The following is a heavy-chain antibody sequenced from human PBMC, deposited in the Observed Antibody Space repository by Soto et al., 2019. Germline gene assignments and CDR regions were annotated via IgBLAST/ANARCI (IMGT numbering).Heavy chain of an antibody. CDR1: GGSISSSSYY. CDR2: IYYSGST. CDR3: ARFVYGDYISDNWFDP. V-gene: IGHV4-39*01. D-gene: IGHD4-17*01. Sequence: SETLSLTCTVSGGSISSSSYYWGWIRQPPGKGLEWIGSIYYSGSTYYNPSLKSRVTISVDTSKNQFSLKLSSVTAADTAVFYCARFVYGDYISDNWFDPWGQGTMVTVYS. J-gene: IGHJ5*02.